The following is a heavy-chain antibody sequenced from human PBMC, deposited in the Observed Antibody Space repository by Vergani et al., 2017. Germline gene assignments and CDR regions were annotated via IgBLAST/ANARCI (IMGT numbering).Heavy chain of an antibody. Sequence: EVQLVESGGGLVQPGGSLRLSCSVSGFTFSRYAMHWVRQAPGQGLEYVSAISTDGGSTYYADSVKGRFIISRDNSKNTLYLQMSSLRAEDTAVYYCVKDLVSSVRSLDFDYWGQGTLVTVSS. CDR3: VKDLVSSVRSLDFDY. J-gene: IGHJ4*02. CDR1: GFTFSRYA. CDR2: ISTDGGST. D-gene: IGHD1-26*01. V-gene: IGHV3-64D*06.